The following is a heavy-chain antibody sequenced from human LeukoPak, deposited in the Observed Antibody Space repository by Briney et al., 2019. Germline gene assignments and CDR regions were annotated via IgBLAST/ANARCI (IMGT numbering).Heavy chain of an antibody. V-gene: IGHV3-23*01. CDR1: GFTFSSYA. J-gene: IGHJ4*02. CDR2: ISGSGNTL. CDR3: AKDAGIRPPSGYHHGGYFFDC. Sequence: GGSLRLSCAASGFTFSSYAMNWVRQAPGRGLEWVSSISGSGNTLYYADSVKGRFTISKDNSKNTLYLQMNSLRAEDTAIYYCAKDAGIRPPSGYHHGGYFFDCWGQGTLVPVSS. D-gene: IGHD5-12*01.